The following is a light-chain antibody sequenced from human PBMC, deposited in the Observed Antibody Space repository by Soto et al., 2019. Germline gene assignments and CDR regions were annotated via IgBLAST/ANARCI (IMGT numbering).Light chain of an antibody. J-gene: IGKJ2*01. CDR1: QIISPW. V-gene: IGKV1-5*03. CDR3: QQYNVYPMT. Sequence: IQMTQSPSTLSASVGDRVTITCRATQIISPWLAWYQQKPGKAPKLLISTASTLASGVPSRFSGGISGTDFTLTITGLQTDDFATYYCQQYNVYPMTFGQGTKLEI. CDR2: TAS.